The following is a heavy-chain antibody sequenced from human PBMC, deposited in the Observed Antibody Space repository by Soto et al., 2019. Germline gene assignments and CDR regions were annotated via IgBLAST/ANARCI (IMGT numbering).Heavy chain of an antibody. CDR2: MNPNSGDT. V-gene: IGHV1-8*01. Sequence: QVQLVQSGAEVKKPGASVKVACKASGYTFTNHDINWVRQATGQGPEWMGWMNPNSGDTGYAQNFQDRVTMTRDTSTRTAYMELSSLRSEDTAVYYCARVGGNWNDDYFDYWGQGPLVTVSS. CDR3: ARVGGNWNDDYFDY. D-gene: IGHD1-1*01. J-gene: IGHJ4*02. CDR1: GYTFTNHD.